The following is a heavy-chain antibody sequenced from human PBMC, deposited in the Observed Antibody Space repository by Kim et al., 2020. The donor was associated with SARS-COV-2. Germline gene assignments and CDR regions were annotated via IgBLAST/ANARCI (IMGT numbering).Heavy chain of an antibody. CDR3: ARLTKVVGDYGDYYYYYMDV. D-gene: IGHD4-17*01. CDR1: GYSFTSYW. Sequence: GESLKISCKGSGYSFTSYWIGWVHQMPGKGLEWMGIIYPGDSDTRYSPSFQGQVTISADKSISTAYLQWSSLKASDTAMYYCARLTKVVGDYGDYYYYYMDVWGKGTTVTVSS. CDR2: IYPGDSDT. V-gene: IGHV5-51*07. J-gene: IGHJ6*03.